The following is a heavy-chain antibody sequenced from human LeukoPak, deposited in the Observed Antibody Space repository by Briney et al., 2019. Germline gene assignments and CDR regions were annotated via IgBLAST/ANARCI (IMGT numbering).Heavy chain of an antibody. Sequence: GRSLRLSCAASGFTFSSYATHWVRQAPGKGLEWVAVISYDGSNKYYADSVKGRFTISRDNSKNTLYLQMNSLRAEDTAVYYCARDPSAGQFDYWGQGTLVTVSS. CDR1: GFTFSSYA. CDR3: ARDPSAGQFDY. J-gene: IGHJ4*02. V-gene: IGHV3-30-3*01. CDR2: ISYDGSNK.